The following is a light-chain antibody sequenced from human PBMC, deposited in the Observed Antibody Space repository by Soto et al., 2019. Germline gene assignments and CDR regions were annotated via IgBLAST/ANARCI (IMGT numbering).Light chain of an antibody. CDR1: PSVTSH. CDR3: QQYNTWPYT. V-gene: IGKV3-15*01. Sequence: EIVMTQSPATLSVSPGERATLSCRASPSVTSHLAWYQQKPGQAPRLLIYGESTRATGVPARFSGSGSGTEFTLTINSLQSEDFAVYYCQQYNTWPYTFGHGTKLEI. CDR2: GES. J-gene: IGKJ2*01.